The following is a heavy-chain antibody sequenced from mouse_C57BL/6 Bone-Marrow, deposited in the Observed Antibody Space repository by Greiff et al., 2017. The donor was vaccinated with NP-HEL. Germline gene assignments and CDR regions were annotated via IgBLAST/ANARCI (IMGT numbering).Heavy chain of an antibody. CDR1: GYTFTSYW. CDR3: ARSGLGAY. CDR2: IDPSDSYT. V-gene: IGHV1-50*01. Sequence: QVQLQQPGAELVKPGASVKLSCKASGYTFTSYWMQWVKKRPGQGLEWIGEIDPSDSYTNYNQKFKGKATLTVDTSSSTAYMQLSSLTSEDSAVYYCARSGLGAYWGQGTLVTVSA. D-gene: IGHD2-2*01. J-gene: IGHJ3*01.